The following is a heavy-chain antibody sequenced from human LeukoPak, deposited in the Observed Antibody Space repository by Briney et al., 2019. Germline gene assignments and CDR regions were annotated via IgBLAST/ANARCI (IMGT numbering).Heavy chain of an antibody. V-gene: IGHV3-23*01. CDR1: GFTFSSYW. CDR2: VSDSGGTT. D-gene: IGHD6-19*01. Sequence: GGSLRLSCAASGFTFSSYWMHWVRQAPGKGLEWVSAVSDSGGTTYYADSVKGRFTISRDNSKNTLYLLVNSLRAEDTAVYYCAKAFSSAWYYFFDCWGQGTLVTVSS. CDR3: AKAFSSAWYYFFDC. J-gene: IGHJ4*02.